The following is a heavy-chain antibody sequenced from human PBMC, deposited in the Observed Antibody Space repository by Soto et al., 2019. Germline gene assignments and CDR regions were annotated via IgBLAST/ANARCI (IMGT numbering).Heavy chain of an antibody. D-gene: IGHD3-10*01. CDR2: ISWNSVSI. CDR1: GFNFNDYG. CDR3: AKDMENGYNPYYYYGMDV. J-gene: IGHJ6*02. Sequence: GGSLRLSCAASGFNFNDYGMHWVRQAPGKGLEWVSSISWNSVSIGYADSVKGRFTISRDNAKNSLYLQMNSLRAEDAALYYCAKDMENGYNPYYYYGMDVWGQGTTVTVSS. V-gene: IGHV3-9*01.